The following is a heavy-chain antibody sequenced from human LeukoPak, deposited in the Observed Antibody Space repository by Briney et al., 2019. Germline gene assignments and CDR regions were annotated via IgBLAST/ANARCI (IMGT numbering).Heavy chain of an antibody. D-gene: IGHD6-19*01. V-gene: IGHV3-23*01. CDR2: TSGSGRSI. CDR1: GFTVSSTY. CDR3: AKDMNSWRDGSGLGDYFDY. J-gene: IGHJ4*02. Sequence: PGGSLRLSCTSSGFTVSSTYISWVRQAPGKGLEWVSGTSGSGRSIHYADSVKGRFTISRDNSKNTLYLQMNSLRADDTAVYYCAKDMNSWRDGSGLGDYFDYWGQGTLVTVSS.